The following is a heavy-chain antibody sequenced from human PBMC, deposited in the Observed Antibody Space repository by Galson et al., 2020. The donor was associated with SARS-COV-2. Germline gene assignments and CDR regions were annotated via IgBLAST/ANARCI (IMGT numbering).Heavy chain of an antibody. CDR2: IKQDGSEK. J-gene: IGHJ5*02. Sequence: GGSLRLSCAASGFTFSSYWMSWVRQAPGKGLEWVANIKQDGSEKYYVDSVKGRFTISRDNAKNSLYLQMNSLRAEDTAVYYCARGRSGAVPAACWFDPWGQGTLVTVSS. CDR3: ARGRSGAVPAACWFDP. V-gene: IGHV3-7*01. D-gene: IGHD2-2*01. CDR1: GFTFSSYW.